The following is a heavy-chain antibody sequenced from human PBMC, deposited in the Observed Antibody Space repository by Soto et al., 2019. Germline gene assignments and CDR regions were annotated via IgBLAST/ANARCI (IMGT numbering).Heavy chain of an antibody. V-gene: IGHV4-39*01. CDR1: GGSISSSSYY. J-gene: IGHJ6*03. Sequence: SETLSLTCTVSGGSISSSSYYWGWIRQPPGKGLEWIGSIYYSGSTYYNPSLKSRVTISVDTSKNQFSLKLSSVTAADTAVYYCARHSLTDYYYYYMDVWGKGTTVTVSS. CDR2: IYYSGST. CDR3: ARHSLTDYYYYYMDV.